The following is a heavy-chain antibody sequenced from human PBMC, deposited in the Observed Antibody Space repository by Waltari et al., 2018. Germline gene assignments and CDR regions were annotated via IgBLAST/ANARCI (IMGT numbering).Heavy chain of an antibody. CDR1: GYSISSGYY. Sequence: QVQLQESGPGLVKPSETLSLTCAVSGYSISSGYYWGWIRQPPGKGLEWIGSIYHSGGTYYNPSLKSRVTISVDTSKNQFSLKLSSVTAADTAVYYCATLYYYGSGSYYPPFDYWGQGTLVTVSS. D-gene: IGHD3-10*01. V-gene: IGHV4-38-2*01. J-gene: IGHJ4*02. CDR3: ATLYYYGSGSYYPPFDY. CDR2: IYHSGGT.